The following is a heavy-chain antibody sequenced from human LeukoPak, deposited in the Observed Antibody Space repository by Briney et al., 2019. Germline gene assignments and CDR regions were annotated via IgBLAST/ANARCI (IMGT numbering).Heavy chain of an antibody. V-gene: IGHV3-11*04. CDR1: GFTFSDYY. CDR2: ISSSGNTI. D-gene: IGHD3-22*01. CDR3: ARGRYYYDSSGYYDY. J-gene: IGHJ4*02. Sequence: PGGSLRLSCVASGFTFSDYYMNWLRQAPGKGLEWVSYISSSGNTIYYADSVKRRFTISRDNAKNSLFLQMNSLRAEDTAVYYCARGRYYYDSSGYYDYWGQGTLVTVSS.